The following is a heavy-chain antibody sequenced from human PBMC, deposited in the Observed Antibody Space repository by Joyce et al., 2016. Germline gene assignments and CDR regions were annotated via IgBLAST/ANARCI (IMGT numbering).Heavy chain of an antibody. CDR1: GFTFTDYA. CDR3: ARASHGCYFDP. V-gene: IGHV1-3*01. J-gene: IGHJ5*02. CDR2: IKAGDGDI. D-gene: IGHD5-24*01. Sequence: SGASVKVSCKASGFTFTDYAIYWVRQAPGQTLEWMGWIKAGDGDIKYSQKFQGRATFARDTSATTVYMELTSLRFEDTAVYYCARASHGCYFDPWGQGTLVTVSS.